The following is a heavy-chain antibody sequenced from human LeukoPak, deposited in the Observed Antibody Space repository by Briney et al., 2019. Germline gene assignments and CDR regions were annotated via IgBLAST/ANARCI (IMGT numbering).Heavy chain of an antibody. J-gene: IGHJ6*03. V-gene: IGHV4-34*01. Sequence: KTSETLSLTCGVYDESFSGDDEYFTGYYWSWIRQSPGKGLEWIGEINHSGSTNYNPSLQSRVTISIDTSENQFSHQFSLKLSSVTAADTAVYYCARGIVVVAQLGYYYYYMDVWGKGTTVTISS. CDR1: DESFSGDDEYFTGYY. CDR2: INHSGST. D-gene: IGHD2-15*01. CDR3: ARGIVVVAQLGYYYYYMDV.